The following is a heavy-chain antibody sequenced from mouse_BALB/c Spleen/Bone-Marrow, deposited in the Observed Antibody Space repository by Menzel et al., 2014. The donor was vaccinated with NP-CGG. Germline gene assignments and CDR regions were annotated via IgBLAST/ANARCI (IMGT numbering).Heavy chain of an antibody. D-gene: IGHD4-1*01. CDR3: ARRGTGVDY. Sequence: VMLVESGAELVRPGTSVKISCKASGYTFTNYWLGWVKQRPGHGLEWIGDIYPGGGYTNYNEKFKGKATLTADTSSSTAYMQPSSLTSEDSAVYFCARRGTGVDYWGQGTTLTVSS. V-gene: IGHV1-63*02. J-gene: IGHJ2*01. CDR2: IYPGGGYT. CDR1: GYTFTNYW.